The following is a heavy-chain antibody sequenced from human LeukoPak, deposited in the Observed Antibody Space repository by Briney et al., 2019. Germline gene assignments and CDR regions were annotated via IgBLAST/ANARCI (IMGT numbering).Heavy chain of an antibody. V-gene: IGHV3-30*18. Sequence: GGSLRLSCAASGFTLSSYGMHWVRQAPGKGLEWVAVLSYDGSNEYYADSVKGRFTISRDNSKNTVYLQMNSVRAEDTAVYYCAKDHYGDFFRGMDVWGQGTTVTVPS. D-gene: IGHD4-17*01. CDR2: LSYDGSNE. J-gene: IGHJ6*02. CDR3: AKDHYGDFFRGMDV. CDR1: GFTLSSYG.